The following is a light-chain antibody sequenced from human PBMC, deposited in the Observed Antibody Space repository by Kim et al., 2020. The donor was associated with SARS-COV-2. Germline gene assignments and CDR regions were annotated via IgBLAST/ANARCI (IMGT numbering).Light chain of an antibody. J-gene: IGLJ2*01. V-gene: IGLV1-44*01. CDR1: SPNIGSNT. Sequence: GQKFTISCSGGSPNIGSNTVNWYQQLPGTAPKLLFFSNNQRPSGVPDRFSGSKSGTSASLAISGLQSEDEADYYCAAWDDSLNGVVFGGGTQLTVL. CDR3: AAWDDSLNGVV. CDR2: SNN.